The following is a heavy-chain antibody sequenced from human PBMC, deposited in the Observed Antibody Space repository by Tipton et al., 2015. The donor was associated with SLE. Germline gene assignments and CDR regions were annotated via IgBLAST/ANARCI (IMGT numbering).Heavy chain of an antibody. J-gene: IGHJ4*02. CDR2: INHSGST. Sequence: TLSLTCAVYGGSFSGYYWSWIRQPPGKGLEWIGEINHSGSTNYNPSLKSRVTMSVDTSKNQFSLKLSSVTAADTAVYYCAKNGMQDYFDYWGQGTLVTVSS. CDR1: GGSFSGYY. CDR3: AKNGMQDYFDY. V-gene: IGHV4-34*01. D-gene: IGHD2-8*01.